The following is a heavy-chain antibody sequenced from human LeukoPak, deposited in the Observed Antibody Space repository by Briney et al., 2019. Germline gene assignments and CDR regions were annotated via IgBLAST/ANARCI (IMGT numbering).Heavy chain of an antibody. Sequence: GGSLRLSCTASGFTFSSYWMNWVRQAPGKGLEWVANIKQDGSEKKYVDSVKGRFTISRDNAKNSLYLQMSSLRAEDTAVYYCARVYGVYYDSTGYYSGWGQGTLVTVSP. CDR3: ARVYGVYYDSTGYYSG. J-gene: IGHJ4*02. CDR1: GFTFSSYW. D-gene: IGHD3-22*01. V-gene: IGHV3-7*01. CDR2: IKQDGSEK.